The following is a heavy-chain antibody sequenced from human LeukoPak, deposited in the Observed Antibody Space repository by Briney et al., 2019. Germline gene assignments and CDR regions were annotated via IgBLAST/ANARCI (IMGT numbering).Heavy chain of an antibody. CDR3: AKDGGASGYSYAFDY. V-gene: IGHV3-9*01. CDR1: GFSFDDYA. J-gene: IGHJ4*02. Sequence: GGSLRLSCAASGFSFDDYAMHWVRQAPGKGLKWVSGISWNSGSIGYADSVKGRFTISRDNAKNSLYLQMNSLRAEDTALYYCAKDGGASGYSYAFDYWGQGTLVTVSS. D-gene: IGHD5-18*01. CDR2: ISWNSGSI.